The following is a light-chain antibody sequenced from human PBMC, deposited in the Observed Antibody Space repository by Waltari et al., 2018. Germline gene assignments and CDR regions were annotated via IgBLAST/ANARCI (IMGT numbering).Light chain of an antibody. Sequence: EVEMTQFPATLSVSPGERATLSCRASLSVSRNLAWYQQKPGQAPRLLIYGASTRATGIPARVSGSDSGTDFSLTISSLQSEDLAVYYCQQYYNWPPWTFGQGTKVEIK. CDR1: LSVSRN. J-gene: IGKJ1*01. CDR2: GAS. CDR3: QQYYNWPPWT. V-gene: IGKV3-15*01.